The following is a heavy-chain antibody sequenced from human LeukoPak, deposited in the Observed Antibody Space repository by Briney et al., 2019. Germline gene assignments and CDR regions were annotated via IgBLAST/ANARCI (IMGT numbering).Heavy chain of an antibody. J-gene: IGHJ5*02. Sequence: SETLSLTCTVSGGSISSYYWSWIRQPPGKGLEWIGYIYYSGSTNYNPSLRSRVTISVDTSKNQFSLKLSSVTAADTAVYYCARRPRPSRSGSYYGWFDPWGQGTLVTVSS. CDR1: GGSISSYY. D-gene: IGHD3-10*01. CDR2: IYYSGST. V-gene: IGHV4-59*12. CDR3: ARRPRPSRSGSYYGWFDP.